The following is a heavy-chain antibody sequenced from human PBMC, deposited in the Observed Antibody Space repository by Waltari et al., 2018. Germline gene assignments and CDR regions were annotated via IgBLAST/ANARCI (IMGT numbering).Heavy chain of an antibody. CDR2: IYYSGST. CDR1: GGSISSNTW. Sequence: QVQLQESGPGLVKPSGTLSLTCAVSGGSISSNTWWSWVRQPPGKGLEWIGSIYYSGSTYYSPSLNSRVTISVDTSKNQFSLKLSSVTAADTAGYYCARDSPQQLVGGYWGQGTLVTVSS. V-gene: IGHV4-4*02. J-gene: IGHJ4*02. D-gene: IGHD6-13*01. CDR3: ARDSPQQLVGGY.